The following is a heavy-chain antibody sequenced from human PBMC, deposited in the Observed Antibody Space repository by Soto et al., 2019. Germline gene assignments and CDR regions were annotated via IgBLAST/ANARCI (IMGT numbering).Heavy chain of an antibody. D-gene: IGHD3-3*01. V-gene: IGHV3-33*01. Sequence: GGSLRLSCAASGFTFSSYGMHWVRQAPGKGLEWVAVIWYDGSNKYYADSVKGRFTISRDNSKNTLYLQMNSLRAEDTAVYYCARGGTYYDFWSGYNFDYWGQGTLVTVSS. CDR1: GFTFSSYG. CDR3: ARGGTYYDFWSGYNFDY. CDR2: IWYDGSNK. J-gene: IGHJ4*02.